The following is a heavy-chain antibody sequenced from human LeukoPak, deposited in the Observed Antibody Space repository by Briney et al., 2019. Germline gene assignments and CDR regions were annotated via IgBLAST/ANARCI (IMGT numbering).Heavy chain of an antibody. Sequence: GGSLRLSCAASGFTFSSYGMHWVRQAPGKGLEWVAVISYDGSNKYYADSVKGRFTISRDNSKNTLYLQMNSLRAEDTAVYYCAKGTEAYYYDRLDAFDIWGQGTMVTVSS. V-gene: IGHV3-30*18. D-gene: IGHD3-22*01. J-gene: IGHJ3*02. CDR2: ISYDGSNK. CDR3: AKGTEAYYYDRLDAFDI. CDR1: GFTFSSYG.